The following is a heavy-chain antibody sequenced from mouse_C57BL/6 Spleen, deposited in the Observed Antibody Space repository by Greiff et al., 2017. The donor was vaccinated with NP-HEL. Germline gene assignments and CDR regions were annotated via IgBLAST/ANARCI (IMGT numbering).Heavy chain of an antibody. V-gene: IGHV1-53*01. CDR3: ARGGYYGSSKGAWFAY. Sequence: QVQLQQPGTELVKPGASVKLSCKASGYTFTSYWMHWVKQRPGQGLEWIGNINPSNGGTNYNEKFKSKATLTVDKSSSTAYMQLSSLTSEDSAVYYCARGGYYGSSKGAWFAYWGQGTLVTVSA. CDR1: GYTFTSYW. CDR2: INPSNGGT. J-gene: IGHJ3*01. D-gene: IGHD1-1*01.